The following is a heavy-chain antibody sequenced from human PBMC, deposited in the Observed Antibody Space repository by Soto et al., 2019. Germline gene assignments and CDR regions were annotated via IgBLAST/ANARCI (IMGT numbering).Heavy chain of an antibody. CDR3: ARTPGYCSSTSCLYYFDY. D-gene: IGHD2-2*01. CDR2: IYYSGST. CDR1: GGSISSYY. V-gene: IGHV4-4*07. J-gene: IGHJ4*02. Sequence: PSETLSLTCTVSGGSISSYYWSWIRQPAGKGLEWIGRIYYSGSTNYNPSLKSRVTISVDTSKNQFSLKLSSVTAADTAVYYCARTPGYCSSTSCLYYFDYWGQGTLVTVSS.